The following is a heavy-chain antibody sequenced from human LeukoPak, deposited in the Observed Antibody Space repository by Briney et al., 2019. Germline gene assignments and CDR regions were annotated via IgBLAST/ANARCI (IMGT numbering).Heavy chain of an antibody. CDR1: SGSISSGDYY. V-gene: IGHV4-30-4*01. CDR2: ISSSGTT. Sequence: SETLSLTCTVSSGSISSGDYYWSWIRQPPGKGLEWIGYISSSGTTYYNPSLKSRVTISVDKSKNQFSLKLSSVTAADTAVYYCARSIAAAGRGGAPGYWGQGTLVTVSS. J-gene: IGHJ4*02. CDR3: ARSIAAAGRGGAPGY. D-gene: IGHD6-13*01.